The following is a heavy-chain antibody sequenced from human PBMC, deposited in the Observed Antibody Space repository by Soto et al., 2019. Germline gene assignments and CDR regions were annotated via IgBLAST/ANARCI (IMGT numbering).Heavy chain of an antibody. D-gene: IGHD2-2*01. Sequence: TLSLTCTVSGGSISTPGYSWSWIRQPPWKSPEWIGYVYHNGNAYPKPSLKSRVTISLDGAKNQFSLKMTSVTAADTAVYYFSREEIVPAARIPYCYYGMDVWGQGTTVTVSS. V-gene: IGHV4-30-2*01. CDR1: GGSISTPGYS. CDR2: VYHNGNA. CDR3: SREEIVPAARIPYCYYGMDV. J-gene: IGHJ6*02.